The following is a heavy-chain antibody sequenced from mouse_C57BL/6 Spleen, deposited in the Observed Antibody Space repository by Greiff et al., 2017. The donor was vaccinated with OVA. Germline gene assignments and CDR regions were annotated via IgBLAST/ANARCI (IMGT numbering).Heavy chain of an antibody. CDR2: ISSGSSTI. V-gene: IGHV5-17*01. CDR3: ARPCKDRNYWYFDV. Sequence: EVQLVESGGGLVKPGGSLKLSCAASGFTFSDYGMHWVRQAPEKGLEWVAYISSGSSTIYYADTVKGRFTISRDNAKNTLFLQMANLRSEDTAMYYCARPCKDRNYWYFDVWGTGTTVTVSS. D-gene: IGHD2-14*01. J-gene: IGHJ1*03. CDR1: GFTFSDYG.